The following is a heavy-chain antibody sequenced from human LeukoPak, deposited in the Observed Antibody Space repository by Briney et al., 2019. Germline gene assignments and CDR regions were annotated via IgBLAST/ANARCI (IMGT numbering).Heavy chain of an antibody. CDR1: GGTFSSYA. CDR3: ARVGMATINSIFDY. D-gene: IGHD5-24*01. CDR2: IIPILGIA. Sequence: SVKVSCKASGGTFSSYAISWVRQAPGQGLEWMGRIIPILGIANYAQKLQGRVTITADKSTSTAYMELSSLRSEDTAVYYCARVGMATINSIFDYWGQGTLVTVSS. J-gene: IGHJ4*02. V-gene: IGHV1-69*04.